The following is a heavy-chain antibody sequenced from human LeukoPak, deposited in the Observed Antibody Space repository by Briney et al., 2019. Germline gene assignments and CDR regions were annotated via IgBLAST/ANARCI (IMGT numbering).Heavy chain of an antibody. CDR2: VDPEDGET. D-gene: IGHD2-2*01. V-gene: IGHV1-69-2*01. J-gene: IGHJ4*02. CDR1: GYTFTDYY. Sequence: ASVKISCKVSGYTFTDYYMHWVQQAPGKGLEWMGLVDPEDGETIYAEKFQGRVTITADTSTDTAYMELSSLRSEDTAVYYCALSQSRSFDYWGQGTLVTVSS. CDR3: ALSQSRSFDY.